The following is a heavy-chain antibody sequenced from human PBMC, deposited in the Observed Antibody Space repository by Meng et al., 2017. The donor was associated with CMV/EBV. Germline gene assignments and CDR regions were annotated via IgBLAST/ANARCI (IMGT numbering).Heavy chain of an antibody. CDR2: IYYSGST. V-gene: IGHV4-30-4*08. CDR1: GGSNSSRAYY. Sequence: PLTASAPGLVTPHQTLSPTCPVSGGSNSSRAYYWSWIRQPPGKGLEWIGYIYYSGSTYYNPSLKSRVTISVDTSKNQFSLKLSSVTAADTAVYYCARVPITYYYGSGSYYFDYWGQGTLVTVSS. D-gene: IGHD3-10*01. CDR3: ARVPITYYYGSGSYYFDY. J-gene: IGHJ4*02.